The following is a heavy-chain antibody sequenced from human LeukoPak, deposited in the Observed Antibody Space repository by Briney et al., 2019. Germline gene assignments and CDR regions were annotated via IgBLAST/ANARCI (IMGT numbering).Heavy chain of an antibody. CDR2: IFYSGST. J-gene: IGHJ4*02. Sequence: SETLSLTCTVSGGSVSSGSYYWSWIRQPPGKGLEWIGYIFYSGSTNYNPSLKSRVTISVDTSKNQFSLKLSSVTAADTAVYYCAREYGVNYYDSSGYLDYWGQGTLVTVSS. D-gene: IGHD3-22*01. CDR3: AREYGVNYYDSSGYLDY. V-gene: IGHV4-61*01. CDR1: GGSVSSGSYY.